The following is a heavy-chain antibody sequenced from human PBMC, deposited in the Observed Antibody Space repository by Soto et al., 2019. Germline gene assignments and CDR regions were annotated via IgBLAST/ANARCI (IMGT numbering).Heavy chain of an antibody. CDR3: ASRHSTPYFDY. D-gene: IGHD6-13*01. J-gene: IGHJ4*02. V-gene: IGHV4-30-4*01. Sequence: QVQLQESGPGLVKPSQTLSLTCTVSGGSISSGDYYWSWIRQPPGKGLEWIGSIYYSGSTYYNPPIKSRVTTSVATSKNPFSLKLNSVTAADTAVFYCASRHSTPYFDYWGQGTLVTVSS. CDR1: GGSISSGDYY. CDR2: IYYSGST.